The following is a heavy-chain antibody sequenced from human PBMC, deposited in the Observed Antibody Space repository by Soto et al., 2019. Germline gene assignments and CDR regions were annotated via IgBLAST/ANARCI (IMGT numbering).Heavy chain of an antibody. CDR2: IYYSGST. J-gene: IGHJ4*02. V-gene: IGHV4-31*03. Sequence: QVQLQESGPGLMKPSQTLSLTCTVSGGSISSGGYYWSWIRQHPGKGLEWIGYIYYSGSTYYNPSVKGRVTRSVDPSKNHCSLKLSSVTAADTAVYYCARSGYSYGPNPLLYWGQGTLVTVSS. CDR3: ARSGYSYGPNPLLY. D-gene: IGHD5-18*01. CDR1: GGSISSGGYY.